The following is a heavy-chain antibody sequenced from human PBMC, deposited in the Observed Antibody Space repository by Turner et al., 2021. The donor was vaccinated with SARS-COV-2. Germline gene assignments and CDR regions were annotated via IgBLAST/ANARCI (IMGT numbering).Heavy chain of an antibody. V-gene: IGHV3-30*18. CDR2: ISYDGSNK. CDR1: GFTFSCYG. D-gene: IGHD3-10*01. J-gene: IGHJ4*02. Sequence: QVQLVESGGGVVQPGRSLRLSCAASGFTFSCYGIHWVRQAPGKGLEWVAVISYDGSNKYYADSVKGRFTISRDNSKKTVYLQMNSLRAEDTAVYYCAKGGSGSYYTHFDYWGQGTLVTVSS. CDR3: AKGGSGSYYTHFDY.